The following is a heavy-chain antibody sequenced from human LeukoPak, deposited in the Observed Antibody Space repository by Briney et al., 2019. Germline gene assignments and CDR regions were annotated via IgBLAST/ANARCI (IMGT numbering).Heavy chain of an antibody. Sequence: GETLRLSCAASGFTFSSYGMSWVRQAPGKGPEWVSAISVSGGSTYYADSVKGRFTISRDNSKNTLYLQMNSLRVEDTAVYYCAKDARITMIGVVRGARPYYFDYWGQGTLVTVSS. J-gene: IGHJ4*02. D-gene: IGHD3-22*01. CDR1: GFTFSSYG. V-gene: IGHV3-23*01. CDR2: ISVSGGST. CDR3: AKDARITMIGVVRGARPYYFDY.